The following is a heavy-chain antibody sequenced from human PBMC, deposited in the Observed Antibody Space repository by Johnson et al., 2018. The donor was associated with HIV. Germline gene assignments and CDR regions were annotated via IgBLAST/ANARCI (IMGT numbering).Heavy chain of an antibody. J-gene: IGHJ3*02. V-gene: IGHV3-23*04. Sequence: VQLVESGGGLVQPGGSLRLSCVASGFTFSSYAMSWVRQAPGKGLEWVSVISEGGNSAYYTDSVEGRFTISRDNSKNTLYLQMYGRRADDTAVYYCARDRGVRGAHDGFDIWGQGTMVTVSS. CDR1: GFTFSSYA. CDR2: ISEGGNSA. D-gene: IGHD3-10*01. CDR3: ARDRGVRGAHDGFDI.